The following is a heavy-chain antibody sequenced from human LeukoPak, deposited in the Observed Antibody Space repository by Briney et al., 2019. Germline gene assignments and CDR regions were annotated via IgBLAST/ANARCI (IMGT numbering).Heavy chain of an antibody. D-gene: IGHD6-6*01. Sequence: GGSLRLSCAASGFTFSSYSMNWVRQAPGKGLEWVSSISSGSTYMYYADSVKGRFTISGDNAQNSMYLQMNSLRAEDTAVYYCGRVGGRSKAAKGDAFDIWGQGTMVTVSS. J-gene: IGHJ3*02. CDR1: GFTFSSYS. CDR3: GRVGGRSKAAKGDAFDI. V-gene: IGHV3-21*01. CDR2: ISSGSTYM.